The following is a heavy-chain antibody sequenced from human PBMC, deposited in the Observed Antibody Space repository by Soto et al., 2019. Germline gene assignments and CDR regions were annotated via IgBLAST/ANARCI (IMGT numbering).Heavy chain of an antibody. CDR2: IKYDGSEE. CDR3: ARHVDWAFDY. Sequence: GGSMRLSCAGSEFTISSYWMTWVRQPPGKGLEWVANIKYDGSEEYYLDSVKGRFTISRDNAKLYLQMNSLRAEDTAVYYCARHVDWAFDYWGQGTLVTVSS. D-gene: IGHD3-9*01. J-gene: IGHJ4*02. CDR1: EFTISSYW. V-gene: IGHV3-7*01.